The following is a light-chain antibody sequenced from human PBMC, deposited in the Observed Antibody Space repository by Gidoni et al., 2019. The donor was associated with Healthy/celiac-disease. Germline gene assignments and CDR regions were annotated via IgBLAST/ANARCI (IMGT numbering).Light chain of an antibody. Sequence: DIQMTQSPSSLSASVGDRVTITCRASQSISSYLNWYQHKPGKAPKLLIYAASSLQSGVPSRFSGSGSGTDFTLTISSLQPEDFATYYCQQSYSTPPTFGQXTKLEIK. CDR1: QSISSY. CDR2: AAS. CDR3: QQSYSTPPT. V-gene: IGKV1-39*01. J-gene: IGKJ2*01.